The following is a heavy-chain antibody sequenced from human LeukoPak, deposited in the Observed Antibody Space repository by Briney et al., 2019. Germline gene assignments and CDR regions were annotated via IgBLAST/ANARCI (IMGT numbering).Heavy chain of an antibody. J-gene: IGHJ4*02. CDR3: ARASDPYYDFWSGYYQSPDFDY. V-gene: IGHV3-11*04. CDR1: GFTFSDYY. Sequence: PGGSLRLSRAASGFTFSDYYMSWIRQAPGKGLEWVSYISSSGSTIYYADSVKGRFTISRDNAKNSLYLQMNSLRAEDTAVYYCARASDPYYDFWSGYYQSPDFDYWGQGTLVTVSS. D-gene: IGHD3-3*01. CDR2: ISSSGSTI.